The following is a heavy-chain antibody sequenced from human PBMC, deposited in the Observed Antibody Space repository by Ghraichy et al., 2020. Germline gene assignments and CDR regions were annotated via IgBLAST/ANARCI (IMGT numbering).Heavy chain of an antibody. CDR2: INHSGST. CDR1: GGSFSGYY. D-gene: IGHD3-3*01. V-gene: IGHV4-34*01. CDR3: ARGLSYDFWSGYYTGNPRRGNFDY. Sequence: SETLSLTCAVYGGSFSGYYWSWIRQPPGKGLEWIGEINHSGSTNYNPSLKSRVTISVDTSKNQFSLKLSSVTAADTAVYYCARGLSYDFWSGYYTGNPRRGNFDYWGQGTLVTVSS. J-gene: IGHJ4*02.